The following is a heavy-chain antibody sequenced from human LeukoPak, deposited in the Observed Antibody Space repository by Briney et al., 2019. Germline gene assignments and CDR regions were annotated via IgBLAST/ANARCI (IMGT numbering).Heavy chain of an antibody. D-gene: IGHD3-10*01. CDR2: INHSGST. V-gene: IGHV4-34*01. J-gene: IGHJ6*02. Sequence: SETLSLTCAVYGGSFSGYYWSWIRQPPGKGLEWIGEINHSGSTNYNPSLKSRVTISVDTSKNQFSLKLSSVTAADTAVYYCARDRWFGELPPHGMDVWGQGTTVTVSS. CDR1: GGSFSGYY. CDR3: ARDRWFGELPPHGMDV.